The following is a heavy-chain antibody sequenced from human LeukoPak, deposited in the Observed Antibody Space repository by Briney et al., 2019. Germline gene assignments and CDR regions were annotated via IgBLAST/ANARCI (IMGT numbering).Heavy chain of an antibody. CDR2: ISYDGSNR. CDR1: GFTFSNYG. J-gene: IGHJ4*02. CDR3: AKEKGITTAGMSFFDY. D-gene: IGHD6-13*01. Sequence: GGSLRLSCAASGFTFSNYGMHWVRQAPGKGLEWVAVISYDGSNRYYEDSVKGRFTISRDKSKNTLYLQMNSLRAEDTAVYYCAKEKGITTAGMSFFDYWGQGILVTVSS. V-gene: IGHV3-30*18.